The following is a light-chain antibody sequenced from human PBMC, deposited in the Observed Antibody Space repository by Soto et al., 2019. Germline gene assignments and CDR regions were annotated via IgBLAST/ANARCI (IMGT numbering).Light chain of an antibody. Sequence: IVMTQSPATLSVSPGDRVTLSCRASQSVSSDLAWYQQRPGQAPRLLIYGASTRATGIPARFSGTGSGTEFTLTISSLQPEDFAIYYCQQYNNWPPYTFGQGTKLEI. V-gene: IGKV3-15*01. J-gene: IGKJ2*01. CDR3: QQYNNWPPYT. CDR2: GAS. CDR1: QSVSSD.